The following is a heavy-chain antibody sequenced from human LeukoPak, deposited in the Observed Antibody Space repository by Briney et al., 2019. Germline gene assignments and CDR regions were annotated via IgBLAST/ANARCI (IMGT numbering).Heavy chain of an antibody. D-gene: IGHD1-26*01. CDR2: ISAYNGNI. Sequence: AASVKVSCKASGYTFTSYGISWVRQAPGQGLEWMGWISAYNGNIKYAQKFQGRVTMTTDTSTSTAYMELRSLRSDDTAVYYCARDTMYSGSYLYSDYWGQGTLVTVSS. CDR1: GYTFTSYG. V-gene: IGHV1-18*01. CDR3: ARDTMYSGSYLYSDY. J-gene: IGHJ4*02.